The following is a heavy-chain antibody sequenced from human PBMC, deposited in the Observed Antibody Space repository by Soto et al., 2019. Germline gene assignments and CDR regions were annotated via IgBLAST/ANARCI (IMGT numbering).Heavy chain of an antibody. D-gene: IGHD3-10*01. J-gene: IGHJ6*02. V-gene: IGHV3-23*01. CDR1: GFTFSSYA. CDR2: ISGSGGST. CDR3: AKDDLLVRGTKDYYYYGMDV. Sequence: EVQLLESGGGLVQPGGSLRLSCAASGFTFSSYAMSWVRQAPGKGLEWVSAISGSGGSTYYADSVKGRFTISRDNSKNTLYLQMNSLRAEDTAVYYCAKDDLLVRGTKDYYYYGMDVWGQGTLVTVSS.